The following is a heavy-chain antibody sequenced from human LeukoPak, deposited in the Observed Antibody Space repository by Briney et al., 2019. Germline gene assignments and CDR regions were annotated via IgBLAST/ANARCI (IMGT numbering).Heavy chain of an antibody. CDR3: ARSGLWLRGTTAFDH. CDR1: GGSISSSSYY. CDR2: IYYSGST. V-gene: IGHV4-39*07. Sequence: SETLSLTCTVSGGSISSSSYYWGWIRQPPGKGLEWIGSIYYSGSTYYNPSLKSRVTISVDTSKNQFSLKLSSVTAADTAVYYCARSGLWLRGTTAFDHWGQGTLVTVSS. J-gene: IGHJ4*02. D-gene: IGHD4-17*01.